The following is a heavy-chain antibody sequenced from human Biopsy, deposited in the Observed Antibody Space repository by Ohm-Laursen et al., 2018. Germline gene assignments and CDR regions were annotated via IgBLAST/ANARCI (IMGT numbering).Heavy chain of an antibody. CDR2: IIPILRTT. D-gene: IGHD2-2*01. Sequence: ASVKVSCKASGGTFTNYAISWVRQAPGQGLEWMGRIIPILRTTAYAQTFLGRVTITADSPTNTVDMELTSLTSDDTAVYFCAREAIGYQLPCDDWGQGTLVTVSS. CDR3: AREAIGYQLPCDD. J-gene: IGHJ4*02. CDR1: GGTFTNYA. V-gene: IGHV1-69*11.